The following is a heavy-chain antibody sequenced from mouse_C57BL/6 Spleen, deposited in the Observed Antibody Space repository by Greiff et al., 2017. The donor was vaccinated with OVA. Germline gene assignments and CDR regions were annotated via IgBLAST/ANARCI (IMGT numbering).Heavy chain of an antibody. Sequence: EVKVVESGGGLVKPGGSLKLSCAASGFTFSSYAMSWVRQTPEKRLEWVATISDGGSYTYYPDNVKGRFTISRDNAKNNLYLQMSHLKSEDTAMYYCARDRDYYGSSPGYFDYWGQGTTLTVSS. D-gene: IGHD1-1*01. J-gene: IGHJ2*01. CDR3: ARDRDYYGSSPGYFDY. V-gene: IGHV5-4*01. CDR1: GFTFSSYA. CDR2: ISDGGSYT.